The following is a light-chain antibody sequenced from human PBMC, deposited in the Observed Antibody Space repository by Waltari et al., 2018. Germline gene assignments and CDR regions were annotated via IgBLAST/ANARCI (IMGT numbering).Light chain of an antibody. CDR1: QSVGTY. V-gene: IGKV3-11*01. J-gene: IGKJ4*01. CDR3: QQRRNWPLP. Sequence: EIVLTQSPAILSFSPGERATLSCRASQSVGTYLAWSQQRPGQSPRLLIYDASYRATGIPARFSGSGSETDFTLTISSLQPEDFAVYYCQQRRNWPLPFGGGTRVQI. CDR2: DAS.